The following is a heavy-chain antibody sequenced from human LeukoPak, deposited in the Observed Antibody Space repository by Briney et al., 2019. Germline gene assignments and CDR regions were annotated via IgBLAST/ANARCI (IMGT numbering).Heavy chain of an antibody. V-gene: IGHV1-18*01. CDR2: ISAYNGNT. Sequence: GASVKVSCKASGYTFTSYGISWVRQAPGQGLEWMGWISAYNGNTNYAQKLQGRVTMTTDTSTSTAYMELRSLRSDDTAVYYCARFDLGYCSSTSCSPFAWCDPWGQGTLVTVSS. CDR1: GYTFTSYG. CDR3: ARFDLGYCSSTSCSPFAWCDP. J-gene: IGHJ5*02. D-gene: IGHD2-2*01.